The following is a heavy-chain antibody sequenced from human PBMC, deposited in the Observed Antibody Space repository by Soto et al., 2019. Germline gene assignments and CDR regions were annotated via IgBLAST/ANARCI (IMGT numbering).Heavy chain of an antibody. CDR3: TRGAVAGWRDEAFEN. J-gene: IGHJ3*02. V-gene: IGHV3-33*01. D-gene: IGHD6-19*01. CDR2: IWSDGQTK. CDR1: GFTFSSYG. Sequence: QVHLVESGGGVVQPGRSLRLSCAASGFTFSSYGMHWVRQAPGEGLEWVAIIWSDGQTKYYADSVKGRFTISRDNSKNTVCLQMNSLRAEDTAVYYCTRGAVAGWRDEAFENWGQGTVVTVSS.